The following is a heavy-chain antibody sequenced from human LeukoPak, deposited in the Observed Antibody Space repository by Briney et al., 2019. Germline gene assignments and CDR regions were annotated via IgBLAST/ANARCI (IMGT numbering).Heavy chain of an antibody. CDR2: IRNKANGGTA. V-gene: IGHV3-49*04. D-gene: IGHD6-19*01. J-gene: IGHJ4*02. CDR3: SRAYSTGWLGINDY. CDR1: GFTFSDYA. Sequence: GGSLRLSCTASGFTFSDYAMSWVRQAPGKGLKWVGFIRNKANGGTADYAASVKGRFTISRDDSKTIAYLQMNSLKTEDTAVYYCSRAYSTGWLGINDYWGQGALVTVSS.